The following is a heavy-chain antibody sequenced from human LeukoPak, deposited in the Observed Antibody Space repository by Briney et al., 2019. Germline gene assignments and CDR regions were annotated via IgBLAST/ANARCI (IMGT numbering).Heavy chain of an antibody. CDR3: AREVHYYDSSGYPYGFDY. CDR1: GYSISSGYY. Sequence: SETLSLTCAVSGYSISSGYYWGWTRQPPGKGLEWIGSIYHSGSTYYNPSLKSRVTISVDTSKNQFSLKLSSVTAADTAVYYCAREVHYYDSSGYPYGFDYWGQGTLVTVSS. V-gene: IGHV4-38-2*01. D-gene: IGHD3-22*01. CDR2: IYHSGST. J-gene: IGHJ4*02.